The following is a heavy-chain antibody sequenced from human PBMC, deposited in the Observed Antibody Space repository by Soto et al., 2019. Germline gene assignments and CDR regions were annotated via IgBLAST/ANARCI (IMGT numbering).Heavy chain of an antibody. CDR1: GFTFSSYA. J-gene: IGHJ6*02. Sequence: GGSLRLSCAASGFTFSSYAMHWVRQAPGKGLEWVAVISYDGSNKYYADSVKGRFTISRDNSKNTLYLQMNSLRAEDTAVYYCAGSNLFSYSGSYYGMDVWGQGTTVTVSS. CDR2: ISYDGSNK. CDR3: AGSNLFSYSGSYYGMDV. D-gene: IGHD1-26*01. V-gene: IGHV3-30-3*01.